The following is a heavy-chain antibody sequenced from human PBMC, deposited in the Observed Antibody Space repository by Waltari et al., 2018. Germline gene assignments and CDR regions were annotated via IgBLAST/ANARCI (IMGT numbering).Heavy chain of an antibody. CDR3: ARDPPQLADAFDI. V-gene: IGHV4-4*08. D-gene: IGHD3-10*01. J-gene: IGHJ3*02. CDR1: GGSLSHYY. CDR2: IYYSGST. Sequence: QVQLQESGPGLVKPSETLSLTCTVSGGSLSHYYWSWIRQPPGKGLEWIGYIYYSGSTNYNPSLKSRVTISVDTSKNQFSLKLSSVTAADTAVYYCARDPPQLADAFDIWGQGTMVTVSS.